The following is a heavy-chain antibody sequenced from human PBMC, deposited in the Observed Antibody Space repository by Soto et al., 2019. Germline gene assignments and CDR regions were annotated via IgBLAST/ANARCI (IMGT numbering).Heavy chain of an antibody. Sequence: QVQLVESGGGVVQPGRSLRLSCAASGFTFSSYAMHWVRQAPGKGLEWVAVISYDGRNKYYADSVKGRFTISRDNSKNTLYLQMNSLRAEDTAVYYCARDSSCWYGRFDYWGQGTLVTVSS. V-gene: IGHV3-30-3*01. CDR1: GFTFSSYA. CDR2: ISYDGRNK. J-gene: IGHJ4*02. D-gene: IGHD6-19*01. CDR3: ARDSSCWYGRFDY.